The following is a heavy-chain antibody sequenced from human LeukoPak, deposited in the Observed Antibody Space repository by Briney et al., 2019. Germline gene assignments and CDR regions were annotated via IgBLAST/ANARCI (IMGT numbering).Heavy chain of an antibody. D-gene: IGHD3-22*01. CDR1: GGSISSYY. CDR2: IYYSGST. V-gene: IGHV4-59*01. Sequence: SETLSLTCTVSGGSISSYYWSWIRQPPGKGLEWIGYIYYSGSTNYNPSLKSRVTISVDTSKNQFSLKLSSVTAADTAVYYCASYDSSGYYGWFDPWGQGTLVTVSS. J-gene: IGHJ5*02. CDR3: ASYDSSGYYGWFDP.